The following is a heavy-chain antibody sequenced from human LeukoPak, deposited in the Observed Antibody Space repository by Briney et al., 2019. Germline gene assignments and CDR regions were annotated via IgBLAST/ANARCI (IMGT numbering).Heavy chain of an antibody. J-gene: IGHJ6*03. CDR2: ISYSGTT. CDR3: AREYSSSWYDGEYYYYYMDV. Sequence: SETLSLTCAVYGGSFSGYYWSWIRQPPGKGLEWIGTISYSGTTYYNPSLKSRVTISLDTSKNQFSLKLSSVTAADTAVYYCAREYSSSWYDGEYYYYYMDVWGRGTTVTISS. V-gene: IGHV4-34*01. CDR1: GGSFSGYY. D-gene: IGHD6-13*01.